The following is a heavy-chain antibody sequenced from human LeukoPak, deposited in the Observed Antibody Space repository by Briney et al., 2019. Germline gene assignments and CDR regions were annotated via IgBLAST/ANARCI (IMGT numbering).Heavy chain of an antibody. D-gene: IGHD1-7*01. CDR1: GYTFTTYD. V-gene: IGHV1-8*01. Sequence: ASVKPSCTASGYTFTTYDITWVRQATGQGLEWMGWMNPNSGNTGYAQKFQGRVTMTRNTSIRTAYTELSSLRSEDTAVYDWAIPRGGLELRGVAFDIWGQGTMVTVSA. J-gene: IGHJ3*02. CDR2: MNPNSGNT. CDR3: AIPRGGLELRGVAFDI.